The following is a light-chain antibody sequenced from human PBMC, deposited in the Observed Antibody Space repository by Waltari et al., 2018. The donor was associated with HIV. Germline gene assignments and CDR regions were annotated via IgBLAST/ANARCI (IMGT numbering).Light chain of an antibody. CDR3: QSFHSSDVV. J-gene: IGLJ2*01. V-gene: IGLV6-57*02. CDR1: SGSLASNY. CDR2: EDK. Sequence: NFMLTQPHSVSESPGKTVTISCTGSSGSLASNYVPWFQQRPGSAPTPVIYEDKQRPSGVPGRFSGSIDSSSNSTSLTISGLKPEDEADYYCQSFHSSDVVFGGGTKLTVL.